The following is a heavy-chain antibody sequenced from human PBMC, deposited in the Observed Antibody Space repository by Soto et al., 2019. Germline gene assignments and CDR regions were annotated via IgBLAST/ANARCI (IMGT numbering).Heavy chain of an antibody. CDR2: ISYNGSNQ. Sequence: QVQLVESGGGVVQAGRSLRLSCAASGCTFSSYAMHWVRQAPGKGLEWVAVISYNGSNQYYADSVQGRFTISRDNSKTTLYLQMNRLSAEDTAVYYCERDSRLATFDYWGQGTMDTVSS. CDR3: ERDSRLATFDY. V-gene: IGHV3-30-3*01. J-gene: IGHJ4*02. CDR1: GCTFSSYA.